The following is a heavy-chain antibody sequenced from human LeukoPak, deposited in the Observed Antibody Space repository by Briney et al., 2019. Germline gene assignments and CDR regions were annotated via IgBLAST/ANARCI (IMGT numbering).Heavy chain of an antibody. J-gene: IGHJ4*02. CDR3: ARDSDSSGHYYMDYFDY. CDR2: ISSSSRDI. CDR1: GFIFSSYS. Sequence: PGGSLRLSCAASGFIFSSYSMNWVRQAPGKGLEWVSSISSSSRDINYADSVKGRFTISRDNAWNSLYLQMNSLRAEDTAVYYCARDSDSSGHYYMDYFDYWGQGALVTVSS. D-gene: IGHD3-22*01. V-gene: IGHV3-21*01.